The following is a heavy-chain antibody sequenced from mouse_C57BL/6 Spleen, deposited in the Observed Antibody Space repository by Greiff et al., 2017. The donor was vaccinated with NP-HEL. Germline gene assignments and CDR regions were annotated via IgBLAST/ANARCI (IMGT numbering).Heavy chain of an antibody. CDR2: INPSNGGT. CDR1: GYTFPSYW. J-gene: IGHJ2*01. V-gene: IGHV1-53*01. D-gene: IGHD1-1*01. Sequence: VQLQQPGTELVKPGASVQLSCKASGYTFPSYWMHWVKQRPGQGLEWIGNINPSNGGTNYNEKFKSKATLTVDKSSSTAYMQLSSLTSEDSAVYYCAREVVATGYFDYWGQGTTLTVSS. CDR3: AREVVATGYFDY.